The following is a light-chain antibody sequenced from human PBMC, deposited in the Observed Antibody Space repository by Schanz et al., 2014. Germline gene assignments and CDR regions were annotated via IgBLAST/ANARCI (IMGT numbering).Light chain of an antibody. J-gene: IGLJ3*02. Sequence: QSVLTQPASVSGSPGQSITISCTGTSSDVGGYNYVSWYQQHPGKAPKLMIYEVTKRPSGVSDRFSGSKSANTASLTISGLQAEDEADYYCCSYAGSSTLWVFGGGTKLTVL. CDR2: EVT. CDR1: SSDVGGYNY. CDR3: CSYAGSSTLWV. V-gene: IGLV2-23*02.